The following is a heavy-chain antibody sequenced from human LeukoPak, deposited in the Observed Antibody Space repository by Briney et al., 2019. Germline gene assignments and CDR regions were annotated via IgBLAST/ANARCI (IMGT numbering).Heavy chain of an antibody. J-gene: IGHJ6*02. CDR3: ARDRGYSYYNQFGTDV. D-gene: IGHD5-18*01. Sequence: GGSLRLSCPASGFTFSSYSMNLVRQAPGKGLEWVSSISSSSSYIYYADSVKGRFTISRDNAKKSLYLQMNSLRAEDTAVYYCARDRGYSYYNQFGTDVWGQGTTVTVSS. V-gene: IGHV3-21*01. CDR1: GFTFSSYS. CDR2: ISSSSSYI.